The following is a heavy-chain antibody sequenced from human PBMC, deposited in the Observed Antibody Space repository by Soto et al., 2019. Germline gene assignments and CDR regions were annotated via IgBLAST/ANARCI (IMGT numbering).Heavy chain of an antibody. CDR1: GFTFSSYA. CDR3: AKDLSYYYDSSGYCWDAFDT. V-gene: IGHV3-23*01. D-gene: IGHD3-22*01. CDR2: ISGSGGST. J-gene: IGHJ3*02. Sequence: GGSLRLSCAASGFTFSSYAMSWVRQAPGKGLEWVSAISGSGGSTYYADSVKGRFTISRDNSKNTLYLQMNSLRAEDTAVYYCAKDLSYYYDSSGYCWDAFDTWGQGTMVTVSS.